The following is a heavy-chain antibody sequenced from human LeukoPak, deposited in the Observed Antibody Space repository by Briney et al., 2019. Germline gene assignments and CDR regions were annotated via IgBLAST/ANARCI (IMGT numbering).Heavy chain of an antibody. CDR1: GFTFSSYS. Sequence: PGGSLRLSCAASGFTFSSYSMNWVRQAPGKGLEWVSSISSSSYIYYADSVKGRFTISRDNAKNSLYLQMNSLRAEDTAVYYCAREYSGYDYDYYYYMDVWGKGTTVTVSS. J-gene: IGHJ6*03. D-gene: IGHD5-12*01. V-gene: IGHV3-21*01. CDR2: ISSSSYI. CDR3: AREYSGYDYDYYYYMDV.